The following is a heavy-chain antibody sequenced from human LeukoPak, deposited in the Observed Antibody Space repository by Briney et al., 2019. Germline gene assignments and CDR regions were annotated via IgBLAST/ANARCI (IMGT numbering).Heavy chain of an antibody. J-gene: IGHJ4*02. CDR1: GYTLTELS. D-gene: IGHD4-23*01. V-gene: IGHV1-24*01. CDR3: AKGSAQWELYDY. Sequence: ASVKVSCKVSGYTLTELSMHWVRQAPGKGLEWMGGFDPEDGETIYAQKFQGRVTMTEDTSTDTAYMELSSLRSEDTAIYYCAKGSAQWELYDYWGQGTLVTVSS. CDR2: FDPEDGET.